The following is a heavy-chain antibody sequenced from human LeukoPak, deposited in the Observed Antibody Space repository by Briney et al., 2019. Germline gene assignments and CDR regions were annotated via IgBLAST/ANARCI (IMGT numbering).Heavy chain of an antibody. Sequence: GGSLRLSCAASGFTVSSNYMSWVRQAPGKGLEWVSVIYSGGSTYYADSVKGRLTISRDISKNTLYLQINSLRVEDTAVYYCARVDFWSGYRHDYWGQGTLVTVSS. J-gene: IGHJ4*02. CDR3: ARVDFWSGYRHDY. D-gene: IGHD3-3*01. CDR1: GFTVSSNY. V-gene: IGHV3-53*01. CDR2: IYSGGST.